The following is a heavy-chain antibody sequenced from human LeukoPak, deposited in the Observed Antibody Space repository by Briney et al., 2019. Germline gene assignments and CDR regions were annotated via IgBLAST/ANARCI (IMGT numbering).Heavy chain of an antibody. Sequence: AGGSLRLSCAASGVTVSSNYMSWVRQAPGKGLEWVSVIYSGGTIYYADSVKGRFTISRDLSKNMLYLQMNSLRAEDTAVYYCARGVISRDGYNSFYFDYWGQGTLVTVSS. CDR1: GVTVSSNY. J-gene: IGHJ4*02. V-gene: IGHV3-66*01. CDR3: ARGVISRDGYNSFYFDY. CDR2: IYSGGTI. D-gene: IGHD5-24*01.